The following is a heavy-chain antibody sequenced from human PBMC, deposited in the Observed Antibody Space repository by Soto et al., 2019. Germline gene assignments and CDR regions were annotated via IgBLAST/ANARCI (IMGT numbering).Heavy chain of an antibody. CDR3: AASGYSYGCPAYWFDP. J-gene: IGHJ5*02. Sequence: SVKVSCKASGFTFTSSAVQWVRQARGQRLEWIGWIVVGSGNTNYAQKFQERVTITRDMSTSTAYMELSSLRSEDTAVYYCAASGYSYGCPAYWFDPWGQGTLVTVSS. D-gene: IGHD5-18*01. V-gene: IGHV1-58*01. CDR1: GFTFTSSA. CDR2: IVVGSGNT.